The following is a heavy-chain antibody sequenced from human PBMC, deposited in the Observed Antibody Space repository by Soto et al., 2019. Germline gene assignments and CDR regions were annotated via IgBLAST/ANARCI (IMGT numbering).Heavy chain of an antibody. CDR3: TRDRGRDDSFFQH. CDR1: GFTFSSYS. J-gene: IGHJ1*01. D-gene: IGHD3-9*01. V-gene: IGHV3-21*01. CDR2: ISSSGRYI. Sequence: PGGSLRLSCAASGFTFSSYSMNWVLQAPGKGLEWVSAISSSGRYIYYADSVKGRFTISRDNAKSSLYLQMNGPRTEDAAVYYCTRDRGRDDSFFQHWGQGTLVTVSS.